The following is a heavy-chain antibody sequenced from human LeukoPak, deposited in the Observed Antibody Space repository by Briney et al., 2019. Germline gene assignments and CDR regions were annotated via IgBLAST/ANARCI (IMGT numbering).Heavy chain of an antibody. J-gene: IGHJ4*02. V-gene: IGHV4-59*08. CDR1: GGSISTYY. CDR3: ARRGCSSTSCPFDL. CDR2: IYYSGST. Sequence: PSETLSLTCTVSGGSISTYYWSWIRLPPGKGLECIGYIYYSGSTNYNPSLNSRVTISVDTSKNQFSLKLSSVTAADTAVYYCARRGCSSTSCPFDLWGQGALVTASS. D-gene: IGHD2-2*01.